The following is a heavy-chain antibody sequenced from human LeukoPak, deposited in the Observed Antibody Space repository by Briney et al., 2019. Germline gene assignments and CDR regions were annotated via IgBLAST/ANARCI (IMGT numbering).Heavy chain of an antibody. CDR2: INHSGST. CDR3: ARADYGDYGPPEY. J-gene: IGHJ4*02. CDR1: GGSFSGYY. D-gene: IGHD4-17*01. V-gene: IGHV4-34*01. Sequence: SETLSLTCAVYGGSFSGYYWSWIRQPPGKGLEWIGEINHSGSTNYNPSLKSRVTISVDTSKNQLSLKLSSVTAADTAVYYCARADYGDYGPPEYWGQGTLVTVSS.